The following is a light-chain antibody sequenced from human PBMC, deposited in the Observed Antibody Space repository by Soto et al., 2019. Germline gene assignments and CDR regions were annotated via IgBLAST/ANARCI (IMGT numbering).Light chain of an antibody. CDR3: QQYNSWPLT. CDR1: QSVGSD. Sequence: EIVMTQSPATLSVSPGERATLSCRASQSVGSDLAWYQQKPSQAPRLVIYDIFTRAPGVPTRISGSGSGTEFTLTISSLQSEDFAVYYCQQYNSWPLTFGGGTKVEIK. V-gene: IGKV3D-15*01. CDR2: DIF. J-gene: IGKJ4*01.